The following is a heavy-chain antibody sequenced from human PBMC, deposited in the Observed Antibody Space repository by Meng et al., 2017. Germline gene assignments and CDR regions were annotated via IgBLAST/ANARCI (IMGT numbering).Heavy chain of an antibody. CDR3: ARDEDISAAGYLLGDF. J-gene: IGHJ4*02. CDR1: GYTSAAYW. CDR2: IDPKSDNT. V-gene: IGHV1-2*06. D-gene: IGHD6-13*01. Sequence: HVQVVQSGHEVKKPGAPVKASYRASGYTSAAYWIQWVRQAPGQGLEWMGRIDPKSDNTHYAQKFQGRVTMTRDTSISTAYMELSGLRSDDTAVYYCARDEDISAAGYLLGDFWGQGTLVTVSS.